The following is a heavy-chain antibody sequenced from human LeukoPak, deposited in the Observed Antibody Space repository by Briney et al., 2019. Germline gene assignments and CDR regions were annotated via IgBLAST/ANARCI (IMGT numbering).Heavy chain of an antibody. J-gene: IGHJ4*02. CDR3: VRDLSLSPDS. CDR2: ISPDGSYT. V-gene: IGHV3-74*01. CDR1: GFTFSSSW. Sequence: GGSLRLSCAASGFTFSSSWMHWVRQVPGKGLVWVSHISPDGSYTDYADSVKGRFIISRDNAKNTMSLQMNSLRAEDTAVYYCVRDLSLSPDSWGQGTLVSVSS.